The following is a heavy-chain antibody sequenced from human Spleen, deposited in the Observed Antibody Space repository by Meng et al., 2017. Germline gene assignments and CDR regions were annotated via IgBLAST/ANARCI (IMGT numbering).Heavy chain of an antibody. CDR3: ARGKLGWLQLSHFDY. CDR1: GFTLSNYW. CDR2: IKQDGSEK. V-gene: IGHV3-7*01. Sequence: GESLKISCAASGFTLSNYWMSWVRQAPGKGLEWVANIKQDGSEKYYVDSVKGRFTISRDNAKKSLYLQMNSLRAEDTAVYYCARGKLGWLQLSHFDYWGQGTLVTVSS. D-gene: IGHD5-24*01. J-gene: IGHJ4*02.